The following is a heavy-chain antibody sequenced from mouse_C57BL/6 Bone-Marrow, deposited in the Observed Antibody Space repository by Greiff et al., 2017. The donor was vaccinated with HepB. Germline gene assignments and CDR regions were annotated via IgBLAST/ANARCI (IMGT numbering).Heavy chain of an antibody. CDR1: GYSFTGYY. J-gene: IGHJ4*01. Sequence: EVQLQQSGPELVKPGASVKISCKASGYSFTGYYMNWVKQSPEKSLEWIGEINPSTGGTTYNQKFKAKATLTVDKSSSTAYMQLKSLTSEDSAVYYCARRGTTGAMDYWGQGTSVTVSS. CDR2: INPSTGGT. V-gene: IGHV1-42*01. CDR3: ARRGTTGAMDY. D-gene: IGHD1-1*01.